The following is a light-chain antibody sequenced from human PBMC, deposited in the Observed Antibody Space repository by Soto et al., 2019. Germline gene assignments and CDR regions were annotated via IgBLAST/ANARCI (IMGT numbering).Light chain of an antibody. CDR2: DVS. CDR1: QSVSSKY. CDR3: QQYGSSPT. J-gene: IGKJ1*01. V-gene: IGKV3-20*01. Sequence: DIVLTQSPGTLSLSPGERATLSCRSSQSVSSKYLAWYQQKPDQAPRLVIYDVSGRATGIPDRFSGSGSGKDFTLNISRLEHEDSAVYYCQQYGSSPTFGQGTKVEIK.